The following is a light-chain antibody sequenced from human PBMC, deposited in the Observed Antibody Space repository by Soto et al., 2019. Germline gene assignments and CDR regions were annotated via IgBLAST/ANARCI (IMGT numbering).Light chain of an antibody. J-gene: IGKJ2*01. V-gene: IGKV2D-30*01. CDR3: MQGTHWPYT. CDR1: QSLVYSDGNTY. CDR2: KVS. Sequence: DVVMTQSPLSLPVTLGQPASISCRSSQSLVYSDGNTYLSWFQQRSGQSPRRLIYKVSNWDSGVAHRFSGSGSGSAFTLKSSRVEAEDIGVYLCMQGTHWPYTFGQGTKVEIK.